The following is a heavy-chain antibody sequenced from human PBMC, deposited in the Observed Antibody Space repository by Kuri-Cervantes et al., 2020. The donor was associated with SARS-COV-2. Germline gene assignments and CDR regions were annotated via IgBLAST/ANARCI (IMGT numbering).Heavy chain of an antibody. CDR3: ARDNGEDAFDI. CDR1: GFTFSDYY. D-gene: IGHD2-8*01. CDR2: ISSSSSYT. J-gene: IGHJ3*02. V-gene: IGHV3-11*05. Sequence: LSLPCAASGFTFSDYYMSWIRQAPGKGLEWVSYISSSSSYTNYADSVKGRFSISRDNSKNTVCLQLNSLRAEDTAVYYCARDNGEDAFDIWGQGTMVTVSS.